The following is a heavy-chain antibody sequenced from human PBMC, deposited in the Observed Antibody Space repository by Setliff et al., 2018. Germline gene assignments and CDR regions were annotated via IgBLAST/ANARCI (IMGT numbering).Heavy chain of an antibody. V-gene: IGHV3-30*18. Sequence: PGGSLRLSCAASGFTFGSYWMTWVRQAPEKGLEWVAAVSFDGRNKYYEDSVKGRFTISRDDSKNTLYLQMNSLRPEDTAVYYCAKDSLSGWSAVDYWGQGTLVTVSS. J-gene: IGHJ4*02. CDR2: VSFDGRNK. D-gene: IGHD6-19*01. CDR3: AKDSLSGWSAVDY. CDR1: GFTFGSYW.